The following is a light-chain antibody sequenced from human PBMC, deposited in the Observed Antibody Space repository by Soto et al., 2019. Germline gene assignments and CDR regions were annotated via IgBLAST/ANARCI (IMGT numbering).Light chain of an antibody. J-gene: IGKJ4*01. CDR1: QSISSSY. V-gene: IGKV3-20*01. CDR2: GAS. Sequence: EIVLTQSPGTLSLSPGERATLSCRASQSISSSYLAWYQQKPGQAPRLLTYGASSRATGIPDRFSGSGSGTDFTLTISRLEPEDVAVYYCQQYGTSLLTFGGGTKVEMK. CDR3: QQYGTSLLT.